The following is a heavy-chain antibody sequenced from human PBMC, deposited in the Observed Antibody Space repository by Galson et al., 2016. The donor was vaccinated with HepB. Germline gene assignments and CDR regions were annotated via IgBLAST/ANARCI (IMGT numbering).Heavy chain of an antibody. CDR2: ISGSGSTI. J-gene: IGHJ3*02. V-gene: IGHV3-11*01. D-gene: IGHD6-13*01. CDR3: ARDRTVIPAAGTYLPDAFDI. Sequence: SLRLSCAASGFTFRDYYMSWIRQAPGKGLEWVSYISGSGSTIYYADSVKGRFTISRDNAKNSLSLQMRSLRTEETAVYYCARDRTVIPAAGTYLPDAFDIWGQGTMVTVSS. CDR1: GFTFRDYY.